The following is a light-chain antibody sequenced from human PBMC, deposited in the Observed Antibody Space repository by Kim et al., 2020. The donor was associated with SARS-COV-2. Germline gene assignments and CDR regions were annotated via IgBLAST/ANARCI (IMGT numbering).Light chain of an antibody. J-gene: IGLJ2*01. Sequence: SVAPEPTASITYSGDEVGDKYACWYQQKPGQSPVLVIYQDSKRPSGIPERFSGSNSGNTATLTISGTQAMDEADYYCQAWDSSTVVFGGGTQLTVL. CDR3: QAWDSSTVV. V-gene: IGLV3-1*01. CDR1: EVGDKY. CDR2: QDS.